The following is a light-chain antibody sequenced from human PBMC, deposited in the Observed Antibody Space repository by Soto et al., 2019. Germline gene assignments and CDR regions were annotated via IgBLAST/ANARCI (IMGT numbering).Light chain of an antibody. Sequence: EIVMTQSPATLSVSPGERATFSCRASQSINTNLAWFQLKPGQAPRLLIYCASIRAAGIPARFSGSGSGTEFSLTISSLQSVDFGVFFCQQYDQWWTFGQGTKVDIK. J-gene: IGKJ1*01. CDR2: CAS. CDR1: QSINTN. V-gene: IGKV3-15*01. CDR3: QQYDQWWT.